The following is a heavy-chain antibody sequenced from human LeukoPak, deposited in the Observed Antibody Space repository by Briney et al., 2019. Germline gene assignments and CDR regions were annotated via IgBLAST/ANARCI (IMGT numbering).Heavy chain of an antibody. V-gene: IGHV3-33*01. Sequence: GGSLRLSCAASGFTFSSYGMHWVRQAPGKGLEWVAVIWYDGSNKYYADSVKGRFTISRGNSKNTLYLQMNSLRAEDTAVYYCARDPSGYSNSLGYYGMDVWGQGTTVTVSS. CDR3: ARDPSGYSNSLGYYGMDV. CDR2: IWYDGSNK. CDR1: GFTFSSYG. D-gene: IGHD4-11*01. J-gene: IGHJ6*02.